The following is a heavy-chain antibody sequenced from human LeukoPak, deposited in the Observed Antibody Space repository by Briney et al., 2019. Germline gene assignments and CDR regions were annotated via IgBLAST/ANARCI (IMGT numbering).Heavy chain of an antibody. V-gene: IGHV3-23*01. J-gene: IGHJ4*02. CDR1: GFTFSSYA. D-gene: IGHD3-22*01. CDR3: AKDHFRYYCDSSGYYPAFDY. Sequence: GGSLRLSCAASGFTFSSYAMSWVRQAPGKGLEWVSAISGSGGCTYYADSVKGRFTISRDNSKNTLDLQMNSLRAEDTAVYYCAKDHFRYYCDSSGYYPAFDYGGQGTLVTVSS. CDR2: ISGSGGCT.